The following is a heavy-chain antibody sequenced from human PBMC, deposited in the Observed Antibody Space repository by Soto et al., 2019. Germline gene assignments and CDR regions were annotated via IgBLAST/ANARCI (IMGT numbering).Heavy chain of an antibody. CDR2: MNPHSGNT. V-gene: IGHV1-8*01. D-gene: IGHD2-15*01. CDR1: GYTFTSYD. CDR3: ARGDCCGGSGYRMAYYYYGMDV. J-gene: IGHJ6*02. Sequence: QVQLVQSGAEVKKPGASVKVSCKASGYTFTSYDINWVRQATGQGLEWMGWMNPHSGNTGYAQKFQGRVTMTRNTSISTAYMELSSLRSEDTAVYYCARGDCCGGSGYRMAYYYYGMDVWGQGTTVTVSS.